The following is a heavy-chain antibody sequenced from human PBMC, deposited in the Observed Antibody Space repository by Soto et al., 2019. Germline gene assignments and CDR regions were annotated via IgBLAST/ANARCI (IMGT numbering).Heavy chain of an antibody. Sequence: ESLKISCKGSGYSFTDYWIGWVRQVPGKGLEWMGVIYPGDSDTRYSPSFQGQVTISADKSISTAYLQWSSLKASDTAMYYCARDKVTSMDYDILTGYYMGGGYYGMDVWGQGTTVTVSS. CDR1: GYSFTDYW. CDR2: IYPGDSDT. CDR3: ARDKVTSMDYDILTGYYMGGGYYGMDV. J-gene: IGHJ6*02. V-gene: IGHV5-51*01. D-gene: IGHD3-9*01.